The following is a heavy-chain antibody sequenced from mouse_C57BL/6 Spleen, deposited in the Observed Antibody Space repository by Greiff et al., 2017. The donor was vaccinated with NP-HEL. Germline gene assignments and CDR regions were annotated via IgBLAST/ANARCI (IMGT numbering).Heavy chain of an antibody. Sequence: EVQLQQSGPELVKPGASVKMSCKASGYTFTDYNMHWVKQSHGKSLEWIGYINPNNGGTSYNQKFKGKATLTVNKSSSTAYMELRSLTSEDSAVYYCANYYYGSSYGDYWGQGTTLTVSS. CDR3: ANYYYGSSYGDY. CDR2: INPNNGGT. V-gene: IGHV1-22*01. D-gene: IGHD1-1*01. CDR1: GYTFTDYN. J-gene: IGHJ2*01.